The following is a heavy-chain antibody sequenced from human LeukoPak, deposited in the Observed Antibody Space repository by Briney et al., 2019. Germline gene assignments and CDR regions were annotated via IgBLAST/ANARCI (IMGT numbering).Heavy chain of an antibody. CDR1: GFTFSSYG. D-gene: IGHD3-9*01. V-gene: IGHV3-30*18. J-gene: IGHJ6*02. CDR3: AKERYDILTGYYNYYYGMDV. Sequence: QTGGSLRLSCAASGFTFSSYGMHWVRQAPGKGLEWVAVISYDGSNKYYADSVKGRFTISRDNSKNTLYLQMNSPRAEDTAVYYCAKERYDILTGYYNYYYGMDVWGQGTTVTVSS. CDR2: ISYDGSNK.